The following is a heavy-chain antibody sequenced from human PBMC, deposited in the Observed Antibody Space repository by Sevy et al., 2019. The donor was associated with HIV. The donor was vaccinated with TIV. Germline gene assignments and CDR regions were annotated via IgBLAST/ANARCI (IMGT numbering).Heavy chain of an antibody. Sequence: GGSLRLSCAASGFTFSSYSMNWVHQAPGKGLEWVSSISSSSSYIYYADSLKGRFTISRDNAKNSLYLQMNSLRAEDTAVYYCARDSGSYSPYYMDVWGKGTTVTVSS. CDR1: GFTFSSYS. D-gene: IGHD1-26*01. J-gene: IGHJ6*03. V-gene: IGHV3-21*01. CDR3: ARDSGSYSPYYMDV. CDR2: ISSSSSYI.